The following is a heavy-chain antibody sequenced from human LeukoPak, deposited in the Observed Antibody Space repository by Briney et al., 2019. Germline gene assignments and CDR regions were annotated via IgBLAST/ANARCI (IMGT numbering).Heavy chain of an antibody. Sequence: GGSLRLSCAASGFTFSNYGMHWVRQAPGKGLEWVAVISYGGGSKYYAESVKGRFTISRDNSKNMLYLQMNSLRAEDTAVYYCARGGPGSSFDLWGQGTLVTVSS. CDR3: ARGGPGSSFDL. D-gene: IGHD2-15*01. V-gene: IGHV3-30*03. CDR2: ISYGGGSK. CDR1: GFTFSNYG. J-gene: IGHJ4*02.